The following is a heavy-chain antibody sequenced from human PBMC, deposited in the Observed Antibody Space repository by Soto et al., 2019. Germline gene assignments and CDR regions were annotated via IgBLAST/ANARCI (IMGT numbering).Heavy chain of an antibody. CDR3: ARTYDSNGYANEFDS. CDR2: IYDNGIT. Sequence: SETLSLTCSVSGRSITSYYWSWVRQPPGKGLEWIGYIYDNGITSQNPSLKSRVTMSADTSQNQFSLKLTSVTGADTAVYYCARTYDSNGYANEFDSWGQGILVTVSS. D-gene: IGHD3-22*01. J-gene: IGHJ4*02. CDR1: GRSITSYY. V-gene: IGHV4-59*12.